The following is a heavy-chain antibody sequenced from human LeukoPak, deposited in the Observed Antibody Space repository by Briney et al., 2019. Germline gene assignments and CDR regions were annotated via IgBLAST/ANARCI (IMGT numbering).Heavy chain of an antibody. V-gene: IGHV3-48*03. J-gene: IGHJ1*01. CDR1: GFTFSSYE. CDR3: GRDGGYCSGGSCYSYFQH. D-gene: IGHD2-15*01. CDR2: ISSSGSTI. Sequence: GGSLRLSCAASGFTFSSYEMNWVRQAPGKGLEWVSYISSSGSTIYYADSVKGRFTISRDNAKNSLYLQMNSLRAEDTAVYYCGRDGGYCSGGSCYSYFQHWGQGTLVTVSS.